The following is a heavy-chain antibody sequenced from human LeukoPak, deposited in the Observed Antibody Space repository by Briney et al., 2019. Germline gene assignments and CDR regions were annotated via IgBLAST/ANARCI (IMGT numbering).Heavy chain of an antibody. D-gene: IGHD6-13*01. CDR2: INDRGST. Sequence: SETLSLTCAVYGGSFSGYHWSWIRQSSEKGLEWIGEINDRGSTNYDPSPKSRVTMSLDTSKNQFSLNLSSVTAADTALYYCARGGPSIAAVATRNYFQHWGQGTLVTVSS. V-gene: IGHV4-34*01. CDR3: ARGGPSIAAVATRNYFQH. J-gene: IGHJ1*01. CDR1: GGSFSGYH.